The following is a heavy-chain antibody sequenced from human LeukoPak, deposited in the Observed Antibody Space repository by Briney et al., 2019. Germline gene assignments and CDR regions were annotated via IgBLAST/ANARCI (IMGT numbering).Heavy chain of an antibody. CDR1: GYSFTNYW. CDR3: ARRASCIDGVCEYYDS. CDR2: IYPGDSDT. Sequence: GESLKISCKGSGYSFTNYWIGWVRQMPGKGLELMGIIYPGDSDTRYSPSFQGQVTISADKSISTAYLQWSSLKASDTAMYFCARRASCIDGVCEYYDSWGQGTLVTVSS. D-gene: IGHD2-8*01. J-gene: IGHJ4*02. V-gene: IGHV5-51*01.